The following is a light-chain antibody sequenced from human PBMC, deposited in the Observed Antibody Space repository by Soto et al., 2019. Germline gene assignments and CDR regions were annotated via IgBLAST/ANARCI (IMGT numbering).Light chain of an antibody. CDR2: DAV. CDR1: QTVTSSY. CDR3: QKYGDSIT. V-gene: IGKV3-20*01. Sequence: VLTQAPGSLSLSPGERATVSCRAIQTVTSSYFAWYQQRPGQDPQLLIYDAVKRATGIPDRFSGSESGRDYTLTISRLDPEDSAVYYCQKYGDSITFGGGTKVAIK. J-gene: IGKJ4*01.